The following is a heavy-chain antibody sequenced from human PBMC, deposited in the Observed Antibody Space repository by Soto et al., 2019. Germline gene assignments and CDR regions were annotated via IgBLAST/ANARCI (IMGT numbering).Heavy chain of an antibody. CDR2: IDSSGEK. J-gene: IGHJ5*02. D-gene: IGHD6-19*01. Sequence: QVTLKESGPVLVKPTETLTLRCTVSGLSITDSEMGVSWISQPPGQPLEWLAHIDSSGEKSYRTFLKSRLAISKDTSKSQIVPTMTSMDPADTATYYCARRHLAVAVSPWFDPWGQGIPVTVSS. CDR1: GLSITDSEMG. V-gene: IGHV2-26*01. CDR3: ARRHLAVAVSPWFDP.